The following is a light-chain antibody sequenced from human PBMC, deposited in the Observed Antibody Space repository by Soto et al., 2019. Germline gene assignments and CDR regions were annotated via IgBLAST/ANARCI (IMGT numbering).Light chain of an antibody. CDR2: DAS. CDR3: QQYNSYSPFT. J-gene: IGKJ3*01. CDR1: QAIRND. Sequence: IQLTQSPSSFSASVVDVVRGTFLASQAIRNDLAWYQQKPGKAPKLLIYDASSLESGVPSRFSGSGSGTEFTLSISSLQPDDFATYYCQQYNSYSPFTFGPGTKVDIK. V-gene: IGKV1-13*02.